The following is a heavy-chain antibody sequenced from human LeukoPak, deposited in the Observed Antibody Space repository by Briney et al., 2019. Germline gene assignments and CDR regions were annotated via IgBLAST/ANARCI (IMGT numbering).Heavy chain of an antibody. V-gene: IGHV3-23*01. Sequence: GGSLRLSCAASGFTFSSYAMSWVRQAPGKGPEWVSGIGNSGDRTFYADSVKGRFTISRDNSKNTLYLQMNSLRAEDTAVYYCAKDQGAYDFWSGYPIDYWGQGTLVTVSS. D-gene: IGHD3-3*01. CDR1: GFTFSSYA. CDR3: AKDQGAYDFWSGYPIDY. J-gene: IGHJ4*02. CDR2: IGNSGDRT.